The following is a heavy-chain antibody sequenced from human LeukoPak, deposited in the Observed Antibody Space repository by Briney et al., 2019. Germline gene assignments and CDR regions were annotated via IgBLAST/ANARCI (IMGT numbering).Heavy chain of an antibody. CDR2: IIPIFGTA. V-gene: IGHV1-69*13. Sequence: SVKVSCKASGGTFSSYAISWVRQAPGQGLEWMGGIIPIFGTANYAQKFQGRVTITADESTSTAYMELSSLRSENTAVYYCARGRAGFSYYFDYWGQGTLVTVSS. D-gene: IGHD2-15*01. CDR1: GGTFSSYA. J-gene: IGHJ4*02. CDR3: ARGRAGFSYYFDY.